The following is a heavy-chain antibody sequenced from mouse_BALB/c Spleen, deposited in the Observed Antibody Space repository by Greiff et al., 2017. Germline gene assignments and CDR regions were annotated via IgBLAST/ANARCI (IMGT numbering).Heavy chain of an antibody. D-gene: IGHD1-1*01. CDR1: GFNIKDYY. CDR2: IDPENGDT. V-gene: IGHV14-4*02. Sequence: EVQLQQSGAELVRSGASVKLSCTASGFNIKDYYMHWVKQRPEQGLEWIGWIDPENGDTEYAPKFQGKATMTADTSSNTAYLQLSSLTSEDTAVYYCNADGEYGSSSPYWGQGTLVTVSA. CDR3: NADGEYGSSSPY. J-gene: IGHJ3*01.